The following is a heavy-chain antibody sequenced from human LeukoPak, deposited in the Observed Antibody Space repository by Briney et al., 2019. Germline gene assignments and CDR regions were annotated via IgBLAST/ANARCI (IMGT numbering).Heavy chain of an antibody. CDR3: ARGRLTPPIYYMDV. CDR1: GGSFSGYY. J-gene: IGHJ6*03. D-gene: IGHD3-16*01. Sequence: SETLSLTCAVYGGSFSGYYRSWIRQPPGEGLEWIGEINHSGSTIHSPSLKSRITISVDTSRSQFSLKLSSVTAADTAVYYCARGRLTPPIYYMDVWDKGTPVMVSS. CDR2: INHSGST. V-gene: IGHV4-34*01.